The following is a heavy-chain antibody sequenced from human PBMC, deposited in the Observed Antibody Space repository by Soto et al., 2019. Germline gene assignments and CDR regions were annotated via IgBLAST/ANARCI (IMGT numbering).Heavy chain of an antibody. V-gene: IGHV1-18*01. J-gene: IGHJ6*02. CDR3: VLVDVCVTPSPQDV. Sequence: QVQLVQSGAEVKNPGASVKVSCKTSGYVFTSYGSGWARQAPGQGLEWMGWINTYNGNTNYAQNLQGRVTLTTDTSTSTAYMELRSLRSNDTAIYYCVLVDVCVTPSPQDVWGQGTTVNVSS. D-gene: IGHD2-8*01. CDR1: GYVFTSYG. CDR2: INTYNGNT.